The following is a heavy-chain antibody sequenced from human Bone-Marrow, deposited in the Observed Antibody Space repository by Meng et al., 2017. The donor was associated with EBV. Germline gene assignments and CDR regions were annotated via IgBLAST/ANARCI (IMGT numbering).Heavy chain of an antibody. J-gene: IGHJ4*02. D-gene: IGHD5-12*01. CDR3: ARVRVGGYDIDH. Sequence: QVQLQESGLGLVKPSETLSLTCAVYGGSFSGYYWSWIRQPPGKGLEWIGEINHSGSTNYNPSLKSRVTISVDTSKNQFSLKLSSVTAADTAVYYCARVRVGGYDIDHWGQGTLVTVSS. CDR1: GGSFSGYY. CDR2: INHSGST. V-gene: IGHV4-34*10.